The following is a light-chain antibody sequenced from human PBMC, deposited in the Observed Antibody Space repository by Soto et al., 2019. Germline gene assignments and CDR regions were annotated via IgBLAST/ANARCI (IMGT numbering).Light chain of an antibody. CDR1: QSVSSN. CDR3: QQYNDCPPWT. V-gene: IGKV3-15*01. Sequence: EIVMTQSPATLSVSPGERATLSCRASQSVSSNLAWYQQKAGQAPRLLIYAAYIRATGVPARFSGSGSGTEFTLTISSLQSEDFAVYYCQQYNDCPPWTFGQGTKVEIK. CDR2: AAY. J-gene: IGKJ1*01.